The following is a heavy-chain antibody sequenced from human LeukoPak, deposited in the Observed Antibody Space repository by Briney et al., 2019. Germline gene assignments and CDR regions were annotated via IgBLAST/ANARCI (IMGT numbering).Heavy chain of an antibody. V-gene: IGHV3-23*01. CDR2: ISGSGDST. D-gene: IGHD6-13*01. Sequence: GGSLRLSCAASGFTFSSYGMSWVRQAPGKGLEWVSAISGSGDSTYYADSVKGRFTISRDNSKNTLYLQMNSLRAEDTAVYYCAKDLLASYSSSWYGDYYYYMDVWGKGTTVTISS. CDR1: GFTFSSYG. J-gene: IGHJ6*03. CDR3: AKDLLASYSSSWYGDYYYYMDV.